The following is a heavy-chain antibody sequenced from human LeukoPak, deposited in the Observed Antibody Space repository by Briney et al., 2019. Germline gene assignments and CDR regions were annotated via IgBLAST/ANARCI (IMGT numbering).Heavy chain of an antibody. J-gene: IGHJ4*02. D-gene: IGHD6-13*01. CDR1: GYTFTGYY. Sequence: ASVKVSCKASGYTFTGYYMHWGRQAPGQGLEWMGWINPNSGGTNYAQKFQGRVTMTRDTSISTAYMELSRLRSDDTAVYYCARAQRSSWYGFDYWGQGTLVTVSS. CDR2: INPNSGGT. V-gene: IGHV1-2*02. CDR3: ARAQRSSWYGFDY.